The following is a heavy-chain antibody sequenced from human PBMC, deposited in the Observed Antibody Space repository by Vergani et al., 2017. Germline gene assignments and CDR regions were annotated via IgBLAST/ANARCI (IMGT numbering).Heavy chain of an antibody. Sequence: EVQLVQSGAEVKKPGESLKISCKGSGYSFTSYWIGWVRQMPGKGLDWMGIIYPGDSDTRYSPSFQGQVTISADKSISTAYLQWSSLKPSDTAMYYCATTTGPSAYYDSLALDYWGQGTLVTVSS. V-gene: IGHV5-51*01. J-gene: IGHJ4*02. D-gene: IGHD3-9*01. CDR3: ATTTGPSAYYDSLALDY. CDR1: GYSFTSYW. CDR2: IYPGDSDT.